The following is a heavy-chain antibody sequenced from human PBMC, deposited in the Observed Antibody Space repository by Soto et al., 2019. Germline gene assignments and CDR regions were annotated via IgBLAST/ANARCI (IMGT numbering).Heavy chain of an antibody. CDR2: INAGNGNS. J-gene: IGHJ6*02. Sequence: QVQLVQSGAEEKKPGASVKVSCKASGYPFSNYAMHWVREAPGQGLEWMGGINAGNGNSKYSQKSQGRVTITRDTSANTAYMELDSLRSEDTAVYCGATSTYCSSSTCYQWYGMDVWGQGTTVTVSS. CDR1: GYPFSNYA. V-gene: IGHV1-3*05. CDR3: ATSTYCSSSTCYQWYGMDV. D-gene: IGHD2-2*01.